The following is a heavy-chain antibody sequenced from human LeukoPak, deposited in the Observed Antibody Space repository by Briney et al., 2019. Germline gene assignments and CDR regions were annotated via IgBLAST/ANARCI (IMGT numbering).Heavy chain of an antibody. D-gene: IGHD5-18*01. Sequence: SETLSLTCTVSGGSMNSHYWSWIRQPPGKGLEWIGYMLDTVTTKDNPSLKSRFALSADTSKNQFSLRLTSVTAADTAVYYCATIKRGNIYGYFDFWGQGILVTVSS. J-gene: IGHJ4*02. CDR3: ATIKRGNIYGYFDF. CDR2: MLDTVTT. V-gene: IGHV4-59*11. CDR1: GGSMNSHY.